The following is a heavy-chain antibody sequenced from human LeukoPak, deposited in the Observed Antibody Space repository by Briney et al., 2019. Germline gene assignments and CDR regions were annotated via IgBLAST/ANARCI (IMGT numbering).Heavy chain of an antibody. D-gene: IGHD5-24*01. Sequence: GASVKVSCKASGYTFTSYDINWVRQAPGQGLEWMGWMNPNSSNTGYAQKFQGRVTMTRNTSISTAYMELSSLRSEDTAVYYCAREMATKAYVIDYWGQGTLVTVSS. CDR3: AREMATKAYVIDY. CDR2: MNPNSSNT. V-gene: IGHV1-8*01. CDR1: GYTFTSYD. J-gene: IGHJ4*02.